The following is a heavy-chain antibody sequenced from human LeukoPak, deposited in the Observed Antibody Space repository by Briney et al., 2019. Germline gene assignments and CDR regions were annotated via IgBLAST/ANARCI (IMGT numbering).Heavy chain of an antibody. J-gene: IGHJ4*02. V-gene: IGHV3-64D*06. Sequence: GGSLRLSCSVSGFTFSTYVMHWVRQAPGKGLEYVSAISSNGDNTYYADSVKGRFAISRDNSKNTLYLQMSSLRADDTAVYYCVRGTGYWGQGTLVTVSS. CDR3: VRGTGY. CDR2: ISSNGDNT. CDR1: GFTFSTYV.